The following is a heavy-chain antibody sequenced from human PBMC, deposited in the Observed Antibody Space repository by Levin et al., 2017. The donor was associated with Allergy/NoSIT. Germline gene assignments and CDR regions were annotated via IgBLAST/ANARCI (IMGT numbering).Heavy chain of an antibody. V-gene: IGHV3-15*01. Sequence: GESLKISCAASGFTFSNAWMSWVRQAPGKGLEWVGRIKSKTDGGTTDYAAPVKGRFTISRDDSKNTLYLQMNSLKTEDTAVYYCTTEGYGSGSYLAQSPNDYWGQGTLVTVSS. J-gene: IGHJ4*02. D-gene: IGHD3-10*01. CDR3: TTEGYGSGSYLAQSPNDY. CDR1: GFTFSNAW. CDR2: IKSKTDGGTT.